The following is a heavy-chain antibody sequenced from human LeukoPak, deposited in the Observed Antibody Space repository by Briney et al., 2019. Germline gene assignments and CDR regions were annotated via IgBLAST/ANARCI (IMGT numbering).Heavy chain of an antibody. J-gene: IGHJ4*02. CDR1: GGSISSSNW. CDR3: ARGGIFGVVKKIKNYFDY. Sequence: PSETLSLTCAVSGGSISSSNWWSWVRQPPGKGLEWIGEIYHSGSTNYNPSLKSRVTISVDTSKNQFSLKLSSVTAADTAVYYCARGGIFGVVKKIKNYFDYWGQGTLVTVSS. D-gene: IGHD3-3*01. CDR2: IYHSGST. V-gene: IGHV4-4*02.